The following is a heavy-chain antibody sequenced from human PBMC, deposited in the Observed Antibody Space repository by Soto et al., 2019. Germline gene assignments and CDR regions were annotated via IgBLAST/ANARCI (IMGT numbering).Heavy chain of an antibody. V-gene: IGHV3-23*01. CDR2: LSGGGSTT. Sequence: EVQLLESGGGFVQPGESLRLSCAASGFTFSLSAMSWVRQAPGRGLDWVSSLSGGGSTTDYADSVKGRFTISRDNSKNTVHLQMNSLRDEDTAVYYCAKGPEYDILIGCDYWGQGALVTVSS. CDR1: GFTFSLSA. D-gene: IGHD3-9*01. J-gene: IGHJ4*02. CDR3: AKGPEYDILIGCDY.